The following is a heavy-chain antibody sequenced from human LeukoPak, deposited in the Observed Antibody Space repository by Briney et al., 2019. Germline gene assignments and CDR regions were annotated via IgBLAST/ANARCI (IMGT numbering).Heavy chain of an antibody. CDR2: MNPNTGNT. CDR3: ARDPDYGDTRYYYYYYMDV. Sequence: ASVKVSCKASGYTFTSYDINWVRQASGQGLEWMGWMNPNTGNTGCAQKFQGRVTITRNTSISTVYMELSSLRSDDTAVYYCARDPDYGDTRYYYYYYMDVWGKGTTVTISS. J-gene: IGHJ6*03. CDR1: GYTFTSYD. V-gene: IGHV1-8*03. D-gene: IGHD4-17*01.